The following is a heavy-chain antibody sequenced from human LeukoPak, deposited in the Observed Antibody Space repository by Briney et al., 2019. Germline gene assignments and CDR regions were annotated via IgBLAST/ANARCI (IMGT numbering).Heavy chain of an antibody. Sequence: PGGSLRLSCAASGFTFSTFAMIWVRQPPGKGLEWVSSIFPSGGEIHYADSVRGRFTISRDNSKSTLSLQMNSLRAEDTAIYYCAKGVHGSGMAGGQGTLVTVSS. D-gene: IGHD3-10*01. CDR1: GFTFSTFA. CDR3: AKGVHGSGMA. V-gene: IGHV3-23*01. J-gene: IGHJ4*02. CDR2: IFPSGGEI.